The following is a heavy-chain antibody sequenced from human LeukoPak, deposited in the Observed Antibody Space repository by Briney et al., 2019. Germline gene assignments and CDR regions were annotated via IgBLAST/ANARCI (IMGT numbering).Heavy chain of an antibody. V-gene: IGHV3-23*01. CDR2: KCARDGDT. Sequence: PGGSLRLSCAASGFTFSSNDMSWVRQAPGKWLEWLSAKCARDGDTYYADSVKGRFTISRDNSKNTLYLQMNNLRADDTAVYFCAKKGSHSLDYWGQGALVTVSS. J-gene: IGHJ4*02. CDR1: GFTFSSND. CDR3: AKKGSHSLDY.